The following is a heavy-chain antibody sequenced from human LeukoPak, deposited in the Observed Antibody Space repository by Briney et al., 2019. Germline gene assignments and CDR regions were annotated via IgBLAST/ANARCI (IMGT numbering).Heavy chain of an antibody. V-gene: IGHV1-69*13. Sequence: GASVKVSCKASGGAFSSYSIIWVRQAPGQGLEWMGGIIPIFGTANYAQKFQGRVTITADASTSTAYMELSSLRSEDTAVYYCARVSRTTMVRGVITFDFWGQGTLVTVSS. CDR2: IIPIFGTA. CDR1: GGAFSSYS. D-gene: IGHD3-10*01. CDR3: ARVSRTTMVRGVITFDF. J-gene: IGHJ4*02.